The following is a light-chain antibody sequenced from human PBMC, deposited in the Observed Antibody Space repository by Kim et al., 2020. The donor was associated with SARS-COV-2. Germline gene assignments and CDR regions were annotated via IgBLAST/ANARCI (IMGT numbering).Light chain of an antibody. CDR3: AEWDDSLTGFV. V-gene: IGLV1-44*01. J-gene: IGLJ1*01. CDR1: SSNIGLHS. Sequence: QSVLTQPPSASGTPGQRVTISCSGSSSNIGLHSVSWYQQLPGTAPKLLIYNNYQSPSGVPDRFSGSRSGTSASLVISGLRSEEEAEYFCAEWDDSLTGFVFGSGTKVTVL. CDR2: NNY.